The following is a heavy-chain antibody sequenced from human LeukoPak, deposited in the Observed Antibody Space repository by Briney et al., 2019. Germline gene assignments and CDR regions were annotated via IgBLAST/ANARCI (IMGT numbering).Heavy chain of an antibody. Sequence: ASVKVSCKASGYTFTGYYVHWVRQAPGQGIEWMGWINPNSGGTNYAQKFQGRVTMTRDTSISTAYMELSRLRSDDTAVYYCARENYYDSSGYWFDPWGQGTLVTVSS. CDR2: INPNSGGT. V-gene: IGHV1-2*02. D-gene: IGHD3-22*01. CDR3: ARENYYDSSGYWFDP. J-gene: IGHJ5*02. CDR1: GYTFTGYY.